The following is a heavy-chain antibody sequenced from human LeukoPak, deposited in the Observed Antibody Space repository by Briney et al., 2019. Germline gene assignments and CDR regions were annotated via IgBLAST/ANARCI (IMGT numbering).Heavy chain of an antibody. CDR3: ASVQQLLYYYGLDV. Sequence: SETLSLTCTVSGGSISSYYWSWIRQPPGKGLEWIGEINHSGSTNYNPSLKSRVTISIDTSKNQFSLNLSSVTAADTAVYYCASVQQLLYYYGLDVWGQGTTVTVSS. J-gene: IGHJ6*02. V-gene: IGHV4-34*01. CDR2: INHSGST. D-gene: IGHD6-13*01. CDR1: GGSISSYY.